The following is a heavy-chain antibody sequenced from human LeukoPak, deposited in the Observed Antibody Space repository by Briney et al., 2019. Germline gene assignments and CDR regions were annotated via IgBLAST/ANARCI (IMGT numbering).Heavy chain of an antibody. CDR1: GLTFSSYE. D-gene: IGHD3-10*01. CDR3: ARGDYGSSYYYYMDV. CDR2: ISSSGSTI. V-gene: IGHV3-48*03. J-gene: IGHJ6*03. Sequence: GGSLRLSCAASGLTFSSYEMNWVRQAPGKGLEWVSYISSSGSTIYYADSVKGRFTISRDNAKNSLYLQMNSLRAEDTAVYYCARGDYGSSYYYYMDVWGKGTTVTISS.